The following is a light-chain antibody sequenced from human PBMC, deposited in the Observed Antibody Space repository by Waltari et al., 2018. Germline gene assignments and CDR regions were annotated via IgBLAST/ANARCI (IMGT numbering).Light chain of an antibody. J-gene: IGLJ3*02. CDR3: AAWDDSLNACV. CDR1: SSNIGTYG. Sequence: QSVLTQPPSTSETPGQRVTISCSGRSSNIGTYGVNWYQQVPGTAPKLLIRTDTRRPAGVPARFSGSKSGTSASLAISGLQSEDEANYCCAAWDDSLNACVFGGGTKLTVL. V-gene: IGLV1-44*01. CDR2: TDT.